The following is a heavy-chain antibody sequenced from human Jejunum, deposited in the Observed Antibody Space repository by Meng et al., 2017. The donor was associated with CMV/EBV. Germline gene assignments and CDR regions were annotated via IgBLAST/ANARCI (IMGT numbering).Heavy chain of an antibody. V-gene: IGHV1-18*04. CDR1: GYTFTDHN. CDR3: ARDVWGFDY. D-gene: IGHD7-27*01. CDR2: ISLGNGQT. J-gene: IGHJ4*02. Sequence: DHLSTSGAEGKKPGASVQISCKTSGYTFTDHNIGWVRQAPGQGLEWVGWISLGNGQTVYGHKVQGRVTVTTDTSTSTAYMELRSLRSDDTAMYYCARDVWGFDYWGQGTLVTVSS.